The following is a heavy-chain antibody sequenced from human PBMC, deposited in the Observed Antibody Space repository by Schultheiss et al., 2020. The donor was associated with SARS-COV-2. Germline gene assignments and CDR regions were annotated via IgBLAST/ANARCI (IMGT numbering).Heavy chain of an antibody. V-gene: IGHV4-39*01. CDR1: GGSISSGDYY. D-gene: IGHD3-22*01. CDR2: IYYSGST. Sequence: SETLSLTCTVSGGSISSGDYYWSWIRQHPGKGLEWIGSIYYSGSTYYNPSLKSRVTISVDTSKNQFSLKLSSVTAADTAVYYCARHRYYYDSSGYYYVRAFDIWGQGTMVTVSS. J-gene: IGHJ3*02. CDR3: ARHRYYYDSSGYYYVRAFDI.